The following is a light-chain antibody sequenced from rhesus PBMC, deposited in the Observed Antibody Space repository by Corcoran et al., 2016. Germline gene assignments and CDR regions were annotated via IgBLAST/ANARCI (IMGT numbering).Light chain of an antibody. CDR1: QSVSSS. V-gene: IGKV3-42*01. J-gene: IGKJ4*01. CDR2: GAS. CDR3: QQDCRRPPLT. Sequence: EIVMTQSPATLSLSPGERATLSCRASQSVSSSLAWYQQKPGQAPKLLLYGASSRATGIPTRFSGSGAGTEFTLTISSLEPEDVGVYYCQQDCRRPPLTFGGGTKVEL.